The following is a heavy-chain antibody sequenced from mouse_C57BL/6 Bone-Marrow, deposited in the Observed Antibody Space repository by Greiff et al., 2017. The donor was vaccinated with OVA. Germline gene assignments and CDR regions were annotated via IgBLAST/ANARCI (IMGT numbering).Heavy chain of an antibody. CDR3: TTDDYDVNAMDY. CDR1: GFNIKDDY. Sequence: EVQGVESGAELVRPGASVKLSCTASGFNIKDDYMHWVKQRPEQGLEWIGWIDPENGDTEYASKFQGKATITADTSSNTAYLQLSSLTSEDTAVYYCTTDDYDVNAMDYWGQGTSVTVSS. CDR2: IDPENGDT. D-gene: IGHD2-4*01. J-gene: IGHJ4*01. V-gene: IGHV14-4*01.